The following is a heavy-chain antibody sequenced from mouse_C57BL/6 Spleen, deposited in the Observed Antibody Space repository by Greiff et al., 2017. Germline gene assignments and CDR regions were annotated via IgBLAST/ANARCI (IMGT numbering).Heavy chain of an antibody. V-gene: IGHV1-22*01. CDR2: INPNNGGT. CDR1: GYTFTDYN. CDR3: ARGEPSRNYFDY. J-gene: IGHJ2*01. Sequence: EVKLQESGPELVKPGASVQMSSKASGYTFTDYNMHWVKQSHGKSLEWIGYINPNNGGTSYNQKFKGKATLTVNKYSSTAYMELRSLTSEDSAVYYCARGEPSRNYFDYGGQGTTLTVSS.